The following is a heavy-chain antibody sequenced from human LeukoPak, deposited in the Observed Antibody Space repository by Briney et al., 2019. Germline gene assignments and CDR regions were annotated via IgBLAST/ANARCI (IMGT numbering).Heavy chain of an antibody. V-gene: IGHV3-21*05. CDR3: AREVIRSDGGAFDI. J-gene: IGHJ3*02. CDR1: GFTFSSYS. CDR2: ISGSSSYI. D-gene: IGHD1-14*01. Sequence: GGSLRLSCAASGFTFSSYSMNWVRQAPGKGLEWVSYISGSSSYIYYADSVKGRFTISRDNAKNSLYLQMNSLRAEDTAVYYCAREVIRSDGGAFDIWGQGTMVTVFS.